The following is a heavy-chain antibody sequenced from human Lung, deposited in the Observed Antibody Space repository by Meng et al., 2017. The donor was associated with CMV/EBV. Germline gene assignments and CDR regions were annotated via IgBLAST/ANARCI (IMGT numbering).Heavy chain of an antibody. J-gene: IGHJ5*02. V-gene: IGHV5-51*01. CDR1: GYSFTSYW. Sequence: XCKGSGYSFTSYWIAWVRQMPGKGLEWMGLIYPGDSDTTYSPSFQGRVTISADKSISTTYLQWSSLKASDTAIYYCARQLDTRTWDNWFDPWGQGTLVTVSS. CDR2: IYPGDSDT. D-gene: IGHD2-2*01. CDR3: ARQLDTRTWDNWFDP.